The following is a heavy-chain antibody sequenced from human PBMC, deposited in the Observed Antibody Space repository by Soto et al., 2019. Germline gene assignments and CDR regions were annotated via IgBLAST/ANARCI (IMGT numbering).Heavy chain of an antibody. D-gene: IGHD2-2*01. CDR3: ARGDREVGDGHNYAGWYFDL. J-gene: IGHJ2*01. CDR1: GGTFSSYA. Sequence: QVQLVQSGAEVKKPGSSVKVSCKASGGTFSSYAISWVRQAPGQGLEWMGGIIPIFGTANYAQKFQGRVTITADESTSTAYMELSSLRSEDTAVYYCARGDREVGDGHNYAGWYFDLWGRGTLVTVSS. V-gene: IGHV1-69*12. CDR2: IIPIFGTA.